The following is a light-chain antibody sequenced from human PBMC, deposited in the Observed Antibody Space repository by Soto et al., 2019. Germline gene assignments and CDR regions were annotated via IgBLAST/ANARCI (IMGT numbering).Light chain of an antibody. Sequence: QSVLTQPASVSGSPGQSITISCTGTSSDVGGYNHVSWYQQHPGKAPKVMIYEVTYRPAGVSSRFSGSKSGNTSSLTISGLQAEDEADYSCSSYTASSTYVFGGGTKLTVL. CDR2: EVT. CDR1: SSDVGGYNH. CDR3: SSYTASSTYV. J-gene: IGLJ1*01. V-gene: IGLV2-14*01.